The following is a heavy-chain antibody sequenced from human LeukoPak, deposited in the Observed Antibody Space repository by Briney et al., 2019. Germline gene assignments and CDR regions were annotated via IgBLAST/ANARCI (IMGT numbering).Heavy chain of an antibody. J-gene: IGHJ4*02. V-gene: IGHV3-30*02. D-gene: IGHD3-22*01. Sequence: PGGSLRLSCAASGFTFSSYSMNWVRQAPGKRLEWVAFIRYDGNNKYYADSVRGRFTISRDNSKNTLYLEMNSLRAEDTAVYYCAKDQYYYDTSGYPIYWGQGTLVTASS. CDR2: IRYDGNNK. CDR1: GFTFSSYS. CDR3: AKDQYYYDTSGYPIY.